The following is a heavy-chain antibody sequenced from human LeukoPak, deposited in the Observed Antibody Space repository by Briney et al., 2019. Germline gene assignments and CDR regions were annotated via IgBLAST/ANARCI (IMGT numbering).Heavy chain of an antibody. D-gene: IGHD2-2*01. J-gene: IGHJ5*02. CDR2: INHSGST. Sequence: SETLSLTCAAYGGSFSGYYWSWIRQPPGKGLEWIGEINHSGSTNYNPSLKSRVTISVDTSKNQFSLKLSSVTAADTAVYYCARRALTYCSSTSCYLGRNWFDPWGQGTLVTVSS. CDR3: ARRALTYCSSTSCYLGRNWFDP. CDR1: GGSFSGYY. V-gene: IGHV4-34*01.